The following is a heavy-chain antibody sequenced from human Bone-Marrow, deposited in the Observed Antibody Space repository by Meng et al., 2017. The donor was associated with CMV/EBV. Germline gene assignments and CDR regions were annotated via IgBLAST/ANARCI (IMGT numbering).Heavy chain of an antibody. D-gene: IGHD5-24*01. V-gene: IGHV3-15*01. CDR1: GFTFSYAW. CDR3: ARIDRDGYDYYFDY. J-gene: IGHJ4*02. CDR2: IKSKIDGGTT. Sequence: GESLKISCAASGFTFSYAWMTWVRQAPGKGLEWVGRIKSKIDGGTTDYAAPVKGRFAISRDDSTNTLYLQMNSLKAEDTAVYYCARIDRDGYDYYFDYWGQGTLVTVSS.